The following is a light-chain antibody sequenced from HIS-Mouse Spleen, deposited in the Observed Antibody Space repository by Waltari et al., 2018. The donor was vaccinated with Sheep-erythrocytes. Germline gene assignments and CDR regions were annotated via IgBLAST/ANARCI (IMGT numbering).Light chain of an antibody. CDR1: KVGDKY. J-gene: IGLJ1*01. CDR2: QDS. V-gene: IGLV3-1*01. Sequence: SYELTQPPSVSVSPGQTASITCSGHKVGDKYACWYQRKPGQSPVLVIYQDSKRPSGIPERFSGSNSGNTATLTISGTQAMDEADYYCQAWDSSTYVFGTGTKVTVL. CDR3: QAWDSSTYV.